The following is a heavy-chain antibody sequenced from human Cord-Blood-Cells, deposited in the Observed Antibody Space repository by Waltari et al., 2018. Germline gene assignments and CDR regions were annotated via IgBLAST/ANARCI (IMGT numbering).Heavy chain of an antibody. J-gene: IGHJ4*02. CDR3: AKDEADNWNDGAFDY. D-gene: IGHD1-20*01. V-gene: IGHV3-30*18. Sequence: VQLVDAGGGVLPPGGSLRLSCAASGFTFRCYGMHWVRQAPGKGLEWVAVISYDGSNKYYADSVKGRFTISRDNSKNTLYLQMNSLRAEDTAVYYCAKDEADNWNDGAFDYWGQGTLVTV. CDR2: ISYDGSNK. CDR1: GFTFRCYG.